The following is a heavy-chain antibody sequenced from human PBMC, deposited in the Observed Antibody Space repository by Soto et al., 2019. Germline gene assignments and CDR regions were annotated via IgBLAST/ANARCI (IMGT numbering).Heavy chain of an antibody. CDR3: TRLGCCSGGSCYGNYYGMDV. CDR1: GFTFSGSA. D-gene: IGHD2-15*01. Sequence: GGSLRLSCAASGFTFSGSAMHWVRQASGKGLEWVGRIRSKANSYATAYAASVKGRFTISRDDSKNTAYLQMNSLKTEDTAVYYCTRLGCCSGGSCYGNYYGMDVWGQGTTVTVSS. J-gene: IGHJ6*02. CDR2: IRSKANSYAT. V-gene: IGHV3-73*01.